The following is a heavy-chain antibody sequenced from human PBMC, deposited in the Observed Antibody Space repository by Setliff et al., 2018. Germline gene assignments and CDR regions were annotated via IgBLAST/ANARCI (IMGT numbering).Heavy chain of an antibody. CDR3: ARDGGEY. D-gene: IGHD3-16*01. CDR2: IKQDGSEK. V-gene: IGHV3-7*01. CDR1: GFTFSNYW. J-gene: IGHJ4*02. Sequence: GGSLRLSCAASGFTFSNYWMSWVRQAPGKGLELVANIKQDGSEKYYVDSVKGRFTISRDNAKNSLYLQMNSLRAEDTAVYYCARDGGEYWGQGTLVTVSS.